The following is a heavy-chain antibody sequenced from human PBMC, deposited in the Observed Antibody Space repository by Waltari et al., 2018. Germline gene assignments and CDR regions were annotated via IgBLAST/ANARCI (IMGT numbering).Heavy chain of an antibody. D-gene: IGHD3-3*01. Sequence: QVQLQQWGAGLLKPSETLSLTCAVYGGSFSGYYWSWIRQPPGKGLEWIGEINHSGSTNYNPSLKSRVTISVDTSKNQFSLKLSSVTAADTAVYYCARGSSSDFWSGYPYWYYGMDVWGQGTTVTVSS. J-gene: IGHJ6*02. V-gene: IGHV4-34*01. CDR2: INHSGST. CDR3: ARGSSSDFWSGYPYWYYGMDV. CDR1: GGSFSGYY.